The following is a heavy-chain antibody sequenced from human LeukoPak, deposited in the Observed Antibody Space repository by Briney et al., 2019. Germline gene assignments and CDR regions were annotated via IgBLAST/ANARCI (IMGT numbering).Heavy chain of an antibody. V-gene: IGHV4-4*07. CDR1: GGSISGDY. D-gene: IGHD1-26*01. Sequence: KPSETLSLTCTASGGSISGDYWSWIRQPAGKGLEWIGRINTSGNSNYNPSLKSRVTMSVDTSKNQFSLKLSSVTAADTAVYYCARGWGYMDVWGKGTTVTVSS. J-gene: IGHJ6*03. CDR2: INTSGNS. CDR3: ARGWGYMDV.